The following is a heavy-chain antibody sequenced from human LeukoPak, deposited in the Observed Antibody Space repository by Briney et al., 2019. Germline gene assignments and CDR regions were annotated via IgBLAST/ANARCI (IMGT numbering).Heavy chain of an antibody. CDR2: ISGSGGST. J-gene: IGHJ4*02. CDR3: ARNSRACDY. V-gene: IGHV3-23*01. CDR1: GFTFSSYA. D-gene: IGHD2-21*01. Sequence: PGGSLRLSCAASGFTFSSYAMSWVRQAPWKGLEWVSSISGSGGSTYYAVSVKGRFTISRDNAKNSLYLQMNSLRAEDTAVYYCARNSRACDYWGQGTLVTVSP.